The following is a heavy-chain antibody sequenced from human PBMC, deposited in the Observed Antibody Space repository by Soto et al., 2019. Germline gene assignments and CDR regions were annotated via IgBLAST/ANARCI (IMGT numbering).Heavy chain of an antibody. Sequence: GGSLRLSCAASGFTFSSYAMSWVRQAPGKGLEWVSAISGGGGSTYYADSVKGRVTISRDNSKNTRYLQMNSLRAEDTAVYYCAKVSLGATTITDYYYYGLDVWGQGTTVTVSS. CDR3: AKVSLGATTITDYYYYGLDV. J-gene: IGHJ6*02. CDR1: GFTFSSYA. CDR2: ISGGGGST. V-gene: IGHV3-23*01. D-gene: IGHD1-26*01.